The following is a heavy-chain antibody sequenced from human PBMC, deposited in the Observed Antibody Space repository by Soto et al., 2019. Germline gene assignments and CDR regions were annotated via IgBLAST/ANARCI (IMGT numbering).Heavy chain of an antibody. Sequence: SETLCLTCTVAGGYISSSSGYWGWIRQPPGKGLEWIGSIYYSGSTYYNPSLKSRVTISVDTSKNQFSLKLSSVTAADTAVYYCARHRRDYDFWSGSNWFDPWGQGTLVTVSS. CDR2: IYYSGST. V-gene: IGHV4-39*01. CDR3: ARHRRDYDFWSGSNWFDP. J-gene: IGHJ5*02. D-gene: IGHD3-3*01. CDR1: GGYISSSSGY.